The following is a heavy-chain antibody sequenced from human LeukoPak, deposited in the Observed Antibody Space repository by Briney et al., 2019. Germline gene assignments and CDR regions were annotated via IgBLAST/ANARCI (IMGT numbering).Heavy chain of an antibody. J-gene: IGHJ6*02. D-gene: IGHD3-16*02. CDR1: GFTFSSYG. V-gene: IGHV3-30*18. Sequence: PGGSLRLSCAASGFTFSSYGMHRVRQAPGKGLEWVAVISYDGSNKYYADSVKGRFTFSRDNSKNTLYLQMNSLRAEDTAVYYCAKSREVWGSYHFGMDVWGQGTTVTVSS. CDR3: AKSREVWGSYHFGMDV. CDR2: ISYDGSNK.